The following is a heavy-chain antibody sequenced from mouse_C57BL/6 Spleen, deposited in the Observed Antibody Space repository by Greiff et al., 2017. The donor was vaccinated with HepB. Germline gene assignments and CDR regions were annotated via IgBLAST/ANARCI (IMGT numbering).Heavy chain of an antibody. CDR3: ARRGAYYFDY. CDR2: IDPEDDET. V-gene: IGHV14-2*01. CDR1: GFNIKDYY. J-gene: IGHJ2*01. Sequence: VQLQQSGAELVKPGASVKLSCTASGFNIKDYYMHWVKQRTEQGLEWIGRIDPEDDETKYAPKFQGKATITADTSSNTAYLQLSSLTSEDTAVYYCARRGAYYFDYWGQGTTLTVSS.